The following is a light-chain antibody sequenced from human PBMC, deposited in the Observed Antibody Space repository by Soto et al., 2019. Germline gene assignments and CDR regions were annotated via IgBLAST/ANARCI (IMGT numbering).Light chain of an antibody. V-gene: IGLV2-14*03. CDR2: DVT. Sequence: QSVLTQPASVSGSPGQSITISCTGTSSDVGGFNYVSWYQQHPGKAPKLMIYDVTNRPSGVSYRFSGSKSGNTASLTISGLRAEDEADYYCNSYTSSSTYFFGTGTRSPS. CDR3: NSYTSSSTYF. CDR1: SSDVGGFNY. J-gene: IGLJ1*01.